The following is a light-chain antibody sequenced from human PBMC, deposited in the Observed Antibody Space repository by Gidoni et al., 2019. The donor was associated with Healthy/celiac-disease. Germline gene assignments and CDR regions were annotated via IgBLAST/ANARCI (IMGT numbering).Light chain of an antibody. Sequence: DIKMTQSPSSLSASVGDRVTITCRASQGISNSLAWYQQKPGKAPKLLLYAASRLESGVPSRFRGSGSGTDYTLTISSLQPEDFATYYCQHPRTFGQGTKVEIK. V-gene: IGKV1-NL1*01. CDR1: QGISNS. CDR3: QHPRT. J-gene: IGKJ1*01. CDR2: AAS.